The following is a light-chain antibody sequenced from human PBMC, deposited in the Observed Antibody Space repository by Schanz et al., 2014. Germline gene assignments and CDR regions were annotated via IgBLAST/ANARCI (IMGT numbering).Light chain of an antibody. CDR2: DVS. CDR3: NSYRATIHFDV. V-gene: IGLV2-14*03. Sequence: QSALTQPASVSGSPGQSITISCTGTSSDVGGYNYVSWYQHHPGKVPKLMIYDVSNRPSGVSNRFSGSKSGNTASLTISGLQAEDEADYYCNSYRATIHFDVFGTGTKLTVL. CDR1: SSDVGGYNY. J-gene: IGLJ1*01.